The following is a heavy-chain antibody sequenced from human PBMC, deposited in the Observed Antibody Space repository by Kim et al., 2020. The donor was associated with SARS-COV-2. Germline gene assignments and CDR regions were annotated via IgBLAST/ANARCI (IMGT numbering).Heavy chain of an antibody. V-gene: IGHV3-21*01. Sequence: GGSLRLSCATSGFSFSTYSMHWVRQAPGKGLEWVSSISATRTHIYYADSVKGRFTISRDNAENSLYLQMNSLRAEDTAVYFCARDMADNLRYFDWSHDYWGQGTLVTVSS. CDR2: ISATRTHI. D-gene: IGHD3-9*01. CDR1: GFSFSTYS. CDR3: ARDMADNLRYFDWSHDY. J-gene: IGHJ4*02.